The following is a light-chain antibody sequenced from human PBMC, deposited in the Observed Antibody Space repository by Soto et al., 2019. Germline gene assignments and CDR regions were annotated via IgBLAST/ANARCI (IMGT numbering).Light chain of an antibody. CDR2: GIP. CDR1: QTVTNSF. Sequence: ENVLTQSPGTLSLSPGERATLSCRASQTVTNSFFAWYQQKPGQPPRLLIHGIPSRATGIPDRFSGSGSGTDFTLTISRLEPEDFVVYYCQQYSTLPHTFGRGTKLEV. V-gene: IGKV3-20*01. J-gene: IGKJ2*01. CDR3: QQYSTLPHT.